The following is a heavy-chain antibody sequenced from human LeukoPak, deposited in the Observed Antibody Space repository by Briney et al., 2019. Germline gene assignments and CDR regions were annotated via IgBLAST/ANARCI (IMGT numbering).Heavy chain of an antibody. CDR2: ISGSGGST. CDR1: GFTFSSSA. V-gene: IGHV3-23*01. CDR3: ATLSLSSGWYFDY. J-gene: IGHJ4*02. D-gene: IGHD6-19*01. Sequence: GGSLRLSCAASGFTFSSSAMSWVRQAPGKGLEWVSAISGSGGSTYYADSVKGRFTISRDNSKNTLYLQMNSLRAEDTAVYYCATLSLSSGWYFDYWGQGTLVTVSS.